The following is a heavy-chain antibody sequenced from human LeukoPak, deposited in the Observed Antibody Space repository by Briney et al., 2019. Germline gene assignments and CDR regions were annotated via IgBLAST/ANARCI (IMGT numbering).Heavy chain of an antibody. Sequence: SETLSLTCAVSGYSISSGYYWGWIRQPPGKGLEWIGSIYHSGSTYYNPSLKSRVTISVDTSKNQFPLKLSSVTAADTAVYYCARLPLHSYFDYWGQGTLVTVSS. CDR1: GYSISSGYY. CDR2: IYHSGST. J-gene: IGHJ4*02. CDR3: ARLPLHSYFDY. V-gene: IGHV4-38-2*01.